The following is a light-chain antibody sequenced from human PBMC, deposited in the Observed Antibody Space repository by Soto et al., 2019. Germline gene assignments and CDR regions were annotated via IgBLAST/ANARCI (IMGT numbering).Light chain of an antibody. V-gene: IGLV6-57*04. CDR2: EDN. J-gene: IGLJ2*01. CDR1: SGSIASNY. Sequence: NFMLTQPHSVSESPGKTVTISCTRSSGSIASNYVQWYQQRPVSAPTTVIYEDNQRPSGVPDRFSGSIDSSSNSASLTISGMKTEAAADYYCQSYYSSTIHVVFGGGTTLTVL. CDR3: QSYYSSTIHVV.